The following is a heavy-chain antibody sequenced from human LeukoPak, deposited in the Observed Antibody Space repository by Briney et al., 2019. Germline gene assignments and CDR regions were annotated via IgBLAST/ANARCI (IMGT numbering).Heavy chain of an antibody. J-gene: IGHJ5*02. CDR3: AKALSPSVAGPDNWFDP. CDR1: GFTFDDYA. D-gene: IGHD6-19*01. V-gene: IGHV3-9*01. CDR2: ISWNSGSI. Sequence: PGGSLRLSCAASGFTFDDYAMHCVRQAPGKGLEWVSGISWNSGSIGYSDSVKGRFTISRDNAKNSLYLQMNSLRAEDTALYYCAKALSPSVAGPDNWFDPWGQGTLVTVSS.